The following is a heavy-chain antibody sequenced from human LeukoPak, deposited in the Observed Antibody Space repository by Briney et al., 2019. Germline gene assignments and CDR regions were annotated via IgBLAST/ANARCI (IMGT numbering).Heavy chain of an antibody. CDR3: ARSLYYGDYDGAFDI. CDR1: GFTFSDYY. J-gene: IGHJ3*02. D-gene: IGHD4-17*01. CDR2: ISSSGSTI. V-gene: IGHV3-11*01. Sequence: GGSLRLSCAASGFTFSDYYMSWIRQTPGKGLEWVSYISSSGSTIYYADSVKGRFTISRDNAKNSLYLQMNSLRAEDTAVYYCARSLYYGDYDGAFDIWGQGTMVTVSS.